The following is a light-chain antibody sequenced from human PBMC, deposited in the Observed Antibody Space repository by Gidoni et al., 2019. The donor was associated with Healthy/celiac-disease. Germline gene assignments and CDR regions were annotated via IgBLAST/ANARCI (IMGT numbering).Light chain of an antibody. J-gene: IGLJ2*01. CDR3: RSYTSSSTVV. CDR2: DVS. Sequence: SALPQPASVSGSPGQSITISCTGISSDVGGYNYVSWYQQHPGKAPKLMIYDVSNRPSGVSNRFSGSKSGNTASLTISGLQAEDEADYYCRSYTSSSTVVFGGGTKLTVL. CDR1: SSDVGGYNY. V-gene: IGLV2-14*01.